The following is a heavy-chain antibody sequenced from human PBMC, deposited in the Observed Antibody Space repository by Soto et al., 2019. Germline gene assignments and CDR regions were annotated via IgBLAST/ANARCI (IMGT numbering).Heavy chain of an antibody. J-gene: IGHJ5*02. CDR1: GGSISSYY. CDR3: ARGPTGNSFDP. D-gene: IGHD1-1*01. CDR2: IYYSGNT. V-gene: IGHV4-59*01. Sequence: QVQLQESGPGLVKPSETLSLTCTISGGSISSYYWSWIRQSPGKGQEWIGYIYYSGNTNYNPSLKVRVTISVDTSKNQFSLKLRSVTAADTAVYYCARGPTGNSFDPWGQGTLVTVSS.